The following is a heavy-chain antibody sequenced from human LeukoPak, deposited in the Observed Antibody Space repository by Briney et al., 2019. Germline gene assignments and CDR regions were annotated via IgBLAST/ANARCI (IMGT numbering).Heavy chain of an antibody. CDR1: GFTFSGYS. D-gene: IGHD1-26*01. CDR3: ARVRGSYHFDY. CDR2: ITSSSSAI. Sequence: GGSLRLSCAASGFTFSGYSMNWVRQAPGKGLEGVSYITSSSSAIYYADSVKGRFTISRDNAKNSLYLQINSLRAEDTAVYYCARVRGSYHFDYWGQGTLVTVSS. V-gene: IGHV3-48*01. J-gene: IGHJ4*02.